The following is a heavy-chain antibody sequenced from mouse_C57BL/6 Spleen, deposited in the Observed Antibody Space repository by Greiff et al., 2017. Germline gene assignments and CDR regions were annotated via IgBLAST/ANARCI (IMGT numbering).Heavy chain of an antibody. CDR2: IDPSDSET. Sequence: VQLQQPGAELVRPGSSVKLSCKASGYTFTSYWMHWVKQRPIQGLEWIGNIDPSDSETHYNQKFKDKATLTVDKSSSTAYMQLSSLTSEDSAVYHCARGHYGSSYAWFAYWGQGTLVTVSA. CDR1: GYTFTSYW. V-gene: IGHV1-52*01. D-gene: IGHD1-1*01. J-gene: IGHJ3*01. CDR3: ARGHYGSSYAWFAY.